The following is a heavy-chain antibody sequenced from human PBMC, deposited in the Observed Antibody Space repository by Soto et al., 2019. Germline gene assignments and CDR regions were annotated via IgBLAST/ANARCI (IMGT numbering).Heavy chain of an antibody. CDR1: GYSFTSYW. D-gene: IGHD2-2*01. CDR3: ARLSSGSTSCYFGCYYYYGMDV. CDR2: IYPGDSDT. V-gene: IGHV5-51*01. Sequence: PGESLKISCKGSGYSFTSYWIGWVRQMPGKGLEWMGIIYPGDSDTRYSPSFQGQVTISADKSNSTAYLQWSSLKASDTAMYYCARLSSGSTSCYFGCYYYYGMDVWGQGTTVTVS. J-gene: IGHJ6*02.